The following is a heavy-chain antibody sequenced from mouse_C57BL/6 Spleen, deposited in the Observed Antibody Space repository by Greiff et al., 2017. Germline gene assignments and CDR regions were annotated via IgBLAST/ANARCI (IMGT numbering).Heavy chain of an antibody. Sequence: VQLKESGPGLVKPSQSLSLTCSVTGYSITSGYYWNWIRQFPGNKLEWMGYISYDGSNNYNPSLKNRISITRDTSKNQFFLKLNSVTTEDTATYYCARDPGYGYFDYWGQGTTLTVSS. J-gene: IGHJ2*01. CDR1: GYSITSGYY. D-gene: IGHD3-2*02. V-gene: IGHV3-6*01. CDR2: ISYDGSN. CDR3: ARDPGYGYFDY.